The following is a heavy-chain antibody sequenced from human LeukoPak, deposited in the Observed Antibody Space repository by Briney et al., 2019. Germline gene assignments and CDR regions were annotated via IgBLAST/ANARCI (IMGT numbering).Heavy chain of an antibody. CDR1: GFTFSTFA. D-gene: IGHD3-22*01. J-gene: IGHJ4*02. CDR2: IWYDGSNE. V-gene: IGHV3-33*03. CDR3: ARSPDSISYYIQY. Sequence: GGSLRLSCAASGFTFSTFAMQWVRQAPGKGLEWVAFIWYDGSNEYYADSVKVRFTISRDNSKSTLYLQMNSLRAEDTAVYYCARSPDSISYYIQYWGQGTLVTVSS.